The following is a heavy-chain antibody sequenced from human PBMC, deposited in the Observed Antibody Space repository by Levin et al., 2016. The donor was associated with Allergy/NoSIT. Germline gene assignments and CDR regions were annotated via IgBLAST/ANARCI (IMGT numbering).Heavy chain of an antibody. CDR3: ARGGHGLRYFGEMPYDI. D-gene: IGHD3-16*01. Sequence: GSLRLSCTVSGGSVTSDGSGSYYWSWIRQSPGKGLEWIGYVFENGRANHNPSLKNRVTISVDTSKNQFSMDLNSVTATDTAVYYCARGGHGLRYFGEMPYDIWGQGTSVIVSS. V-gene: IGHV4-61*01. J-gene: IGHJ3*02. CDR1: GGSVTSDGSGSYY. CDR2: VFENGRA.